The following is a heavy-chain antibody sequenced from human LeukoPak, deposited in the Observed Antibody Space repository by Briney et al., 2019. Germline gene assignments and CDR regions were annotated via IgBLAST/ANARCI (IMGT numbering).Heavy chain of an antibody. J-gene: IGHJ3*02. V-gene: IGHV1-2*02. CDR1: GYTFTGYY. D-gene: IGHD3-16*02. CDR3: ASPITSPSYYDYVWGSYRYMGAFDI. CDR2: INPNSGGT. Sequence: ASVKVSCKASGYTFTGYYMHWVRQAPGQGLEWMGWINPNSGGTNYAQKFQGRVTMTRDTSISTAYMELSRLRSDDTAVYYCASPITSPSYYDYVWGSYRYMGAFDIWGQGTMVTVSS.